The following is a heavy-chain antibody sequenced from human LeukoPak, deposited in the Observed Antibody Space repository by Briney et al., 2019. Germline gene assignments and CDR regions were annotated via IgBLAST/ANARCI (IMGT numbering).Heavy chain of an antibody. D-gene: IGHD6-13*01. Sequence: ASVKVSCTASGYTFTGYYMHWVRQAPGQGLEWMGWINPNSGGTNYVQKFQGRVTMTRDTSISTAYMELSRLRSDDTAVYYCARTTAIAAAGFGYWGQGTLVTVSS. CDR1: GYTFTGYY. J-gene: IGHJ4*02. CDR3: ARTTAIAAAGFGY. CDR2: INPNSGGT. V-gene: IGHV1-2*02.